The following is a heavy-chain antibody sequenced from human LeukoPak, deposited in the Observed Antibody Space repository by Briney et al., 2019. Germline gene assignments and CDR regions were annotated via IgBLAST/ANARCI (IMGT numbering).Heavy chain of an antibody. V-gene: IGHV3-30-3*01. J-gene: IGHJ6*02. CDR1: GFTFSSYA. Sequence: GGSLRLSCAASGFTFSSYAMHWVRQAPGKGLEWVAVISYDGSNKYYADSVKGRFTISRDNSKNTLYLQMNSLRAEDTAVYYCARDRFICSGGSCYPWGNYYGMDVWGQGTTVTVSS. D-gene: IGHD2-15*01. CDR3: ARDRFICSGGSCYPWGNYYGMDV. CDR2: ISYDGSNK.